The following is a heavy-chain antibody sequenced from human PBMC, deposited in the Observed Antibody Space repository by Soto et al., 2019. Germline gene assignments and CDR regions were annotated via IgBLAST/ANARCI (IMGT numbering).Heavy chain of an antibody. CDR3: ARDGEPIFEVVLFHYFDY. CDR2: ISYDGSNK. J-gene: IGHJ4*02. D-gene: IGHD3-3*01. V-gene: IGHV3-30-3*01. Sequence: QVQLVESGGGVVQPGRSLRLSCAASGFTFSSYAMHWVRQAPGKGLEWVAVISYDGSNKYYADSVKGRFTISRDNSKNPLYLQMNSLRAEDTAVYYCARDGEPIFEVVLFHYFDYWGQGTLVTVSS. CDR1: GFTFSSYA.